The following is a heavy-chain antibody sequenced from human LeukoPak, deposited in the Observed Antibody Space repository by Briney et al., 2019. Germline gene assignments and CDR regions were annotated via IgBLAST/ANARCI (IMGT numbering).Heavy chain of an antibody. Sequence: GGSLRLSCAASGFTFSTYSMNWVRQAPGKGLEWVSSISGSGGSTYYADSVKGRFTISRDNSKNTLYLQMNSLRAEDTAVYYCAKDRLAVAGHFDYWGQGTLVTVSS. CDR3: AKDRLAVAGHFDY. J-gene: IGHJ4*02. V-gene: IGHV3-23*01. D-gene: IGHD6-19*01. CDR1: GFTFSTYS. CDR2: ISGSGGST.